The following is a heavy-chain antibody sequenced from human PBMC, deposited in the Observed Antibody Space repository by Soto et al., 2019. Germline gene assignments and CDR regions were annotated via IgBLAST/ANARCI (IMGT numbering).Heavy chain of an antibody. CDR2: IHYNGST. V-gene: IGHV4-59*11. Sequence: QVQLQESGPGLVKPSETLSLTCTISGASISSLYWSWVRQPPGKGLEWIGYIHYNGSTNYNPSLKSRVTILVDTSKNQFSLRLSSVTAADTAVYYCARGGWSMDVWGQGTTVTVSS. CDR1: GASISSLY. CDR3: ARGGWSMDV. D-gene: IGHD2-15*01. J-gene: IGHJ6*02.